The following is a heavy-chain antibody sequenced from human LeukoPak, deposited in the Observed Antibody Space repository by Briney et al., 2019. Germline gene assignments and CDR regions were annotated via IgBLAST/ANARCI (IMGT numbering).Heavy chain of an antibody. D-gene: IGHD4-11*01. CDR2: INHSGST. J-gene: IGHJ4*02. CDR3: ARKPISLNDYNNATYFDY. V-gene: IGHV4-34*01. Sequence: SETLSLTCAVYGGSFSGYYWSWIRQPPGKGLEWIGEINHSGSTNYNPSLKSRVTISVDTSKNQFSLKLSSVTAADTAVYYCARKPISLNDYNNATYFDYWGQGTLVTVSS. CDR1: GGSFSGYY.